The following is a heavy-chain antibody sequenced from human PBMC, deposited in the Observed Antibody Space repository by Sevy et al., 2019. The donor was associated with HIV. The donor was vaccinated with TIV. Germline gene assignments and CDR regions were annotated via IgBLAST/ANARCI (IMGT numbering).Heavy chain of an antibody. D-gene: IGHD6-19*01. Sequence: GGSLRLSCVASGFTFSTYGMHWVRQAPGKGLEWVAVIWYDGSNKEYVDSVKRRFTISRDNSKDTLYLQMNSLRAEDTAVYYCARENIAVAGIGYYFDHWGQGTLVTVSS. V-gene: IGHV3-33*01. CDR3: ARENIAVAGIGYYFDH. CDR2: IWYDGSNK. J-gene: IGHJ4*02. CDR1: GFTFSTYG.